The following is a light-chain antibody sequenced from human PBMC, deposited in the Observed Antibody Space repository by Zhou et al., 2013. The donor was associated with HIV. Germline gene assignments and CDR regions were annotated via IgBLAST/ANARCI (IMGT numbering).Light chain of an antibody. V-gene: IGKV1-39*01. CDR1: QTIGNY. CDR3: QQANSFPLT. J-gene: IGKJ4*01. Sequence: DIQMTQSPSSLPTSVGDTVTITCRASQTIGNYLSWYQWKPGKAPKLLIFAAFNLQSGVPSRFSGSGSGTDFNLTISSLQPEDFATYYCQQANSFPLTFGGGTKVEIK. CDR2: AAF.